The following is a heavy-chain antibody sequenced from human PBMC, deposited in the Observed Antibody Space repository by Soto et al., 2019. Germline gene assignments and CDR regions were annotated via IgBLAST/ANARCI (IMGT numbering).Heavy chain of an antibody. D-gene: IGHD6-6*01. CDR3: ARGVPYSSSSGWFDP. Sequence: SETLSLTCAVYGGSFSGYYWSWIRQPPGKGLEWIGEINHSGSTNYNPSLKSRVTISVDTSKNQFSLKLSSVTAADTAVYYCARGVPYSSSSGWFDPWGQGTLVTVSS. V-gene: IGHV4-34*01. CDR2: INHSGST. CDR1: GGSFSGYY. J-gene: IGHJ5*02.